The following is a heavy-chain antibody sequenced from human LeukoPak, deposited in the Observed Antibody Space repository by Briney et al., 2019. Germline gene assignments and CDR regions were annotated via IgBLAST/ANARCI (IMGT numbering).Heavy chain of an antibody. CDR1: GFTFSSYA. V-gene: IGHV3-30-3*01. CDR3: AKGPHDFWSGYYTGDYFDY. D-gene: IGHD3-3*01. J-gene: IGHJ4*02. CDR2: ISYDGSNK. Sequence: PGRSLRLSCAASGFTFSSYAMHWVRQAPGKGLEWVAVISYDGSNKYYADSVKGRFTISRDNSKNTLYLQMNSLRAEDTAVYYCAKGPHDFWSGYYTGDYFDYWGQGTLVTVSS.